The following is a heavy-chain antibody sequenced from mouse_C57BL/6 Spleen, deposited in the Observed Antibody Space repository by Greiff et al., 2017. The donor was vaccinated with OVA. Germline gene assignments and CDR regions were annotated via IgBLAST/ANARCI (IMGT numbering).Heavy chain of an antibody. J-gene: IGHJ4*01. CDR1: GYTFTSYW. CDR3: ARLITTVVATRGAMDY. CDR2: IDPSDSYT. V-gene: IGHV1-50*01. D-gene: IGHD1-1*01. Sequence: VQLQQPGAELVKPGASVKLSCKASGYTFTSYWMQWVKQRPGQGLEWIGEIDPSDSYTTYNQKFKGKATLTVDTSSSTAYMQLSSLTSEDSAVDYCARLITTVVATRGAMDYWGQGTSVTVSS.